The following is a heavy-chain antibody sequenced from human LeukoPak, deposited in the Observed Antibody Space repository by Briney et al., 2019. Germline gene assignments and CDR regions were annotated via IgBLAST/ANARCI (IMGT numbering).Heavy chain of an antibody. CDR1: GGTFSSYA. Sequence: ASVKVSCKASGGTFSSYAISWVRQAPGQGLEWMGGIIPIFGTANYAQKFQGRVTITADKSTSTAYMELSSLRSEDTAVYYCVINRSESYYYYMDVWGKGTTVTVSS. J-gene: IGHJ6*03. D-gene: IGHD3-10*01. CDR2: IIPIFGTA. V-gene: IGHV1-69*06. CDR3: VINRSESYYYYMDV.